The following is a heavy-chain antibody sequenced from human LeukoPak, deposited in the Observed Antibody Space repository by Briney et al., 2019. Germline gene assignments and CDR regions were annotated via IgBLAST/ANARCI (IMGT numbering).Heavy chain of an antibody. CDR2: IYHSGST. D-gene: IGHD6-19*01. Sequence: PSETLSLTCTVSGYSISSGYYWGWIRQPPGKGLEWIGSIYHSGSTYYNPSLKSRVTISVDTSKNQFSLKLSSVTAADTAVYYCARVTDTGIAVAGIPYYFDYWGQGTLVTVSS. CDR3: ARVTDTGIAVAGIPYYFDY. J-gene: IGHJ4*02. CDR1: GYSISSGYY. V-gene: IGHV4-38-2*02.